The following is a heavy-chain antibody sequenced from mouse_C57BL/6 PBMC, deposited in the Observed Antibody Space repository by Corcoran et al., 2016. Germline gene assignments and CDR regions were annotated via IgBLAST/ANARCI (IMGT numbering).Heavy chain of an antibody. J-gene: IGHJ3*01. CDR1: GYTFTTYG. Sequence: QIQLVQSGPELKKPGETVKISCKASGYTFTTYGMSWVKQAPGKGLKWMGWINTYSGVPTYADDFKGRFAFSLETSASTAYLQINNLKNEDTATYFCARESDGSFAYWGQGTLVTVSA. V-gene: IGHV9-3*01. D-gene: IGHD2-3*01. CDR2: INTYSGVP. CDR3: ARESDGSFAY.